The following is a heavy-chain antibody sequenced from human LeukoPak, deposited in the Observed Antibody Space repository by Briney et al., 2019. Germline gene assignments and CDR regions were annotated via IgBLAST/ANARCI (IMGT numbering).Heavy chain of an antibody. V-gene: IGHV1-8*01. D-gene: IGHD1-26*01. CDR1: GYTFTSYD. CDR3: AREVGIRGHFDY. CDR2: MNPNSGNT. J-gene: IGHJ4*02. Sequence: ASVKVSCKASGYTFTSYDINWVRQATGQGLEWMGWMNPNSGNTGYAQKFQGRVTMTRNTSISTVYMELSSLRSEDTAVYYCAREVGIRGHFDYWGRGTPVTVSS.